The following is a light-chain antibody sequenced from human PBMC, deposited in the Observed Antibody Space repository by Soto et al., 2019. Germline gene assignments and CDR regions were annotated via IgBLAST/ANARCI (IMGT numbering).Light chain of an antibody. CDR1: SSDVGGYKY. V-gene: IGLV2-8*01. CDR3: SSYAGSNNLGV. CDR2: EVN. Sequence: QSALTQPPSASGSPGQSVTISCTGTSSDVGGYKYVSWYQQHPGKAPKLMIFEVNNRPSGVPDRFSGSKSGNTASLTVSGLQAEDEADYYCSSYAGSNNLGVFGTGTKVTVL. J-gene: IGLJ1*01.